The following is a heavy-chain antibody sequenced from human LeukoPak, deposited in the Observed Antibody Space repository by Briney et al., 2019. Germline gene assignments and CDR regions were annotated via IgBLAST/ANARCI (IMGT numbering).Heavy chain of an antibody. V-gene: IGHV4-59*01. CDR2: IYYSGST. J-gene: IGHJ5*02. Sequence: SETLSLTCTVSGSSISSYYWSWIRQPPGKGLEWIGYIYYSGSTNYNPSLKSRVTISVDTSKNQFSLKLSSVTAADTAVYYCARGNWNYLAWGQGTLVTVSS. CDR1: GSSISSYY. CDR3: ARGNWNYLA. D-gene: IGHD1-7*01.